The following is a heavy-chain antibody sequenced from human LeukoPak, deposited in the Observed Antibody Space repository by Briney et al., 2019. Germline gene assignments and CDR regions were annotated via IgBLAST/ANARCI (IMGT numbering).Heavy chain of an antibody. Sequence: GGSLRLSCAGSGVTFSSYWMSWVPQAPGKGLEWVDNIKQDGSEKYYVDSVKGRFTISRDNAKNSLYLQMNSLRAEDTAVYYCARDGFGKALGYWGQGALVTVSS. CDR1: GVTFSSYW. J-gene: IGHJ4*02. D-gene: IGHD3-16*01. V-gene: IGHV3-7*05. CDR3: ARDGFGKALGY. CDR2: IKQDGSEK.